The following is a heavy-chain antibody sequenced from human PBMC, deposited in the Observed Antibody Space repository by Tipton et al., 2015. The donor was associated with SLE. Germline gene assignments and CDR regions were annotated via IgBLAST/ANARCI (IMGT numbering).Heavy chain of an antibody. CDR1: GYSISSTYY. CDR3: ARGGRQLVPFIWLDS. V-gene: IGHV4-38-2*01. CDR2: INDSGST. D-gene: IGHD6-13*01. J-gene: IGHJ5*01. Sequence: TLSLTCAVSGYSISSTYYWNWIRQPPGKGLEWIGGINDSGSTNYNPSLKSRVTISVDTSQNQFSLILNSVTAADTAVYSCARGGRQLVPFIWLDSWGQGTLVTVSS.